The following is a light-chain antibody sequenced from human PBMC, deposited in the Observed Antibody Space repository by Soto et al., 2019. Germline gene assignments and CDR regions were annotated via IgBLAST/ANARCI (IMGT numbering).Light chain of an antibody. V-gene: IGLV2-14*03. CDR2: DVS. Sequence: QSALTQPASVSGSPGQSITISCTGTSSDVGGYNYVSWYQQHPGKAPKVMIYDVSNRPSGVSNRFSGSKSGNTASLTISGLQAEYEAYYYCSSYTGSSTSVIFGGGTRVTVL. CDR3: SSYTGSSTSVI. J-gene: IGLJ2*01. CDR1: SSDVGGYNY.